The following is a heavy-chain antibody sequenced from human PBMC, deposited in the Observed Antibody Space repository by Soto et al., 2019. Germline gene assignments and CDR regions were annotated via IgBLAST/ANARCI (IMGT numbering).Heavy chain of an antibody. Sequence: VSVKVSCKASGYSFTSNDSNWERQATVQHLKWMGWMNPNSDNTGYAQKFQGRLTMTRSTSTNTACMELNSLTSEDTGVYFSVRGRILGCGCYEPLGRLEYWGYPTPFTDSS. J-gene: IGHJ4*01. CDR3: VRGRILGCGCYEPLGRLEY. CDR2: MNPNSDNT. D-gene: IGHD5-12*01. CDR1: GYSFTSND. V-gene: IGHV1-8*01.